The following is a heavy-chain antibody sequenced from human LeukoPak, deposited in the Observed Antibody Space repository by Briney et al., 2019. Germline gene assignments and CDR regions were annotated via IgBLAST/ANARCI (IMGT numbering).Heavy chain of an antibody. CDR3: AKPRAMTTGVGRYFDL. CDR1: GFTFTSYA. Sequence: GGSLRLSCAASGFTFTSYAMSWIRQAPGKGLEWVSAISGGGEDTYYPDSVKGRFAISRDNSKNTLYLQMNSLRAEDTAIYYCAKPRAMTTGVGRYFDLWGRGTLVTVSS. CDR2: ISGGGEDT. V-gene: IGHV3-23*01. J-gene: IGHJ2*01. D-gene: IGHD1-1*01.